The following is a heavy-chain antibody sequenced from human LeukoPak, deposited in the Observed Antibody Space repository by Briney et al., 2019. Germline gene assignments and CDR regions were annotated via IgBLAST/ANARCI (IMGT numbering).Heavy chain of an antibody. CDR1: GYSFPSYG. CDR2: ISPYNDNT. Sequence: ASVRVSCKASGYSFPSYGISWVRQAPGQGPEWMGWISPYNDNTNYAQKLQGRATLTTDTSTSTAYMELRSLRSDDTAVYYCARHFYGSGTYYHFDYWGQGTLVTVSS. CDR3: ARHFYGSGTYYHFDY. D-gene: IGHD3-10*01. J-gene: IGHJ4*02. V-gene: IGHV1-18*01.